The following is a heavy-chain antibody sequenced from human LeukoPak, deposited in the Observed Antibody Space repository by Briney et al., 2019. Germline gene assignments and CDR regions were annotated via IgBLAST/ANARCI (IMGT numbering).Heavy chain of an antibody. D-gene: IGHD1-26*01. CDR2: IYYSGST. J-gene: IGHJ4*02. CDR3: ATSGSYLGDYFDY. CDR1: GGSXSGSSYY. Sequence: ETLSLTCTVSGGSXSGSSYYWGWIRQPPGKGLEWIGSIYYSGSTYYNPSLKSRVTISVDTSRNQFSLKLSSVTAADTAVYYCATSGSYLGDYFDYWGQGTLVTVSS. V-gene: IGHV4-39*01.